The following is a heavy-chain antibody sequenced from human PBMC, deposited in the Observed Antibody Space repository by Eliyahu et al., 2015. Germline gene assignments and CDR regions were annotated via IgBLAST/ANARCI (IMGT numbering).Heavy chain of an antibody. CDR2: ISGSGGST. Sequence: EVQLLESGGGLVQPGGSLRLSCAASGXTFSXXAMSWVRQAPGKGLGWVSAISGSGGSTYYADSVKGRFTISRDNSKNTLYLQMNSLRAEDTAVYYCAKFSPPYSSGYYYPTDYWGQGTLVTVSS. V-gene: IGHV3-23*01. J-gene: IGHJ4*02. CDR3: AKFSPPYSSGYYYPTDY. D-gene: IGHD3-22*01. CDR1: GXTFSXXA.